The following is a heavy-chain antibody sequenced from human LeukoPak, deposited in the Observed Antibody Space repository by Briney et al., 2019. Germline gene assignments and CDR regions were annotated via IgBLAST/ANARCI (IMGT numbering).Heavy chain of an antibody. Sequence: ASVKVSWKASGYTFTSYDINWVRQASGQGLEWMGWMNPNSGNTGYAQKFQGRVTMTRNTSISTAYMELSSLRSEDTAVYYCAKDRPDVYSSSWLRYLDYWGQGTLVTVSP. V-gene: IGHV1-8*01. D-gene: IGHD6-13*01. J-gene: IGHJ4*02. CDR2: MNPNSGNT. CDR3: AKDRPDVYSSSWLRYLDY. CDR1: GYTFTSYD.